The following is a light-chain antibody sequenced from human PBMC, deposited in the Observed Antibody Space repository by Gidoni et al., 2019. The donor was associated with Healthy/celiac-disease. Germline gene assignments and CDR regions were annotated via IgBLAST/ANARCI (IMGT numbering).Light chain of an antibody. V-gene: IGKV1-39*01. Sequence: DIHMTQSPSSLSAYLGDRVTITFRASQSISSYLNWYQQKPGKAPKLLIYAASSLQSGVPSRFSGSGSGTDFTLTISSLQPEDFATYYCQQSYSTPRTFGQGTKVEIK. CDR3: QQSYSTPRT. CDR1: QSISSY. J-gene: IGKJ1*01. CDR2: AAS.